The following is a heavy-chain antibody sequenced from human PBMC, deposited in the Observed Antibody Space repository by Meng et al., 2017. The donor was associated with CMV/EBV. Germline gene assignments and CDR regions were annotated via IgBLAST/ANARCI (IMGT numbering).Heavy chain of an antibody. V-gene: IGHV3-9*01. J-gene: IGHJ3*02. Sequence: SLKISCAASGFTFDDYAMHWVRQAPGKGLEWVSGISWNSGSIGYADSVKGRFTISRDNAKNSLYLQMNSLRAEDTALYYCAKVTYDSISERAFDIWGQGTMVTVSS. CDR2: ISWNSGSI. CDR3: AKVTYDSISERAFDI. D-gene: IGHD3-22*01. CDR1: GFTFDDYA.